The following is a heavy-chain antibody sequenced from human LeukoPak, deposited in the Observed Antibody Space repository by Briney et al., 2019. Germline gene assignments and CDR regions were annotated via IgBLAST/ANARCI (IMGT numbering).Heavy chain of an antibody. V-gene: IGHV1-2*02. CDR1: GYTFTDYF. D-gene: IGHD4-11*01. CDR2: INPNSGGT. J-gene: IGHJ6*03. Sequence: SVKVSCKASGYTFTDYFLHWVRQAPGQGLEWMGWINPNSGGTNYQGRVTMTRDTSISTAYMDLSRLRSDDTAVYFCARGGLPIYYYYMDVWGKGTTVTVSS. CDR3: ARGGLPIYYYYMDV.